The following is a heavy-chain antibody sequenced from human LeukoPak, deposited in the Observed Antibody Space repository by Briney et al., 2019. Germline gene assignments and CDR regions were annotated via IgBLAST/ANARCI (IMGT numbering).Heavy chain of an antibody. CDR2: IYYSGST. CDR3: ARESGYYDSSGREIDY. J-gene: IGHJ4*02. V-gene: IGHV4-61*01. D-gene: IGHD3-22*01. Sequence: SETLSLTCTVSGGSVSSGSYYWSWIRQPSGKGLEWIGYIYYSGSTNYNPSLKSRVTISVDTSKNQFSLKLSSVTAADTAVYYCARESGYYDSSGREIDYWGQGTLVTVSS. CDR1: GGSVSSGSYY.